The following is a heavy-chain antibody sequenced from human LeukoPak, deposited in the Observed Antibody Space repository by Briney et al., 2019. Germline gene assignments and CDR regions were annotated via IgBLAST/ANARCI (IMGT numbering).Heavy chain of an antibody. J-gene: IGHJ4*02. V-gene: IGHV3-66*01. CDR2: IYSGGST. CDR1: GFTVSSNY. Sequence: GGSLRLSCAASGFTVSSNYMSWVRQAPGKGLEWVPVIYSGGSTYYADSVKGRFTISRDNSKNTLYLQMNSLRAEDTAVYYCARAGRDGYPDYWGQGTLVTVSS. CDR3: ARAGRDGYPDY. D-gene: IGHD5-24*01.